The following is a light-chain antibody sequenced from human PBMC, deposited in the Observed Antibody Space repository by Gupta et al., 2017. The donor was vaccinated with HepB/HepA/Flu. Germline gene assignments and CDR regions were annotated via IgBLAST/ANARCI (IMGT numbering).Light chain of an antibody. CDR3: QQYNNWPPWT. CDR1: QSVSRN. V-gene: IGKV3-15*01. J-gene: IGKJ1*01. Sequence: EIVMTQSPATLSVSPGERATLSCRASQSVSRNLAWYQQKPGQAPRLLMYGASTRATGIPARFSGSGSGTEFTLTISSPQSEDFAVYYCQQYNNWPPWTFGQGTKVEIK. CDR2: GAS.